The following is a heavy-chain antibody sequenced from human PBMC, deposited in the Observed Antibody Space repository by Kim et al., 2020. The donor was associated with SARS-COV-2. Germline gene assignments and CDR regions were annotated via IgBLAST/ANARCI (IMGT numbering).Heavy chain of an antibody. Sequence: GGSLRLSCAASGFTFSNYWMTWVRQTPEKGLEWVATIKQDGNEKQYVDSVKGRFTISRDNAKNSLYLQMNSLRAEDTAMYYCARLGYSSSSYFGMDVWGQGTTVTVSS. CDR2: IKQDGNEK. D-gene: IGHD6-6*01. J-gene: IGHJ6*02. V-gene: IGHV3-7*01. CDR3: ARLGYSSSSYFGMDV. CDR1: GFTFSNYW.